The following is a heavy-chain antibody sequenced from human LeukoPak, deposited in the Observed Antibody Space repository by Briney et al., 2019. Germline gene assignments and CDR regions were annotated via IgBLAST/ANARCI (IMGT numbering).Heavy chain of an antibody. D-gene: IGHD6-19*01. CDR2: IYYSGST. V-gene: IGHV4-39*01. CDR3: ARHGAEWLAYFDY. J-gene: IGHJ4*02. Sequence: PSETLSLTCTVSGGSISSSSYYWGWIRQPPGKGLEWIGIIYYSGSTYYNPSLKGRVTISVDTSKNQFSLKLSSVTAADTAVYNCARHGAEWLAYFDYWGQGTLVTVSS. CDR1: GGSISSSSYY.